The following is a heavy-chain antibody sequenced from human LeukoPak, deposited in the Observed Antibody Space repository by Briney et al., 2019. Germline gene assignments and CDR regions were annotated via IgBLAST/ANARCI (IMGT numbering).Heavy chain of an antibody. V-gene: IGHV4-38-2*02. CDR1: DYSVSSSYY. Sequence: PSETLSLTCNVSDYSVSSSYYWGWIRQPPGKGLEWIGSIYQSGGTYYNPSLKSRVTISGDTSKNQFSLKLSAVTAADTAVYYCARDRSPSVFDYWGQGALVTVSS. J-gene: IGHJ4*02. CDR2: IYQSGGT. D-gene: IGHD3-16*02. CDR3: ARDRSPSVFDY.